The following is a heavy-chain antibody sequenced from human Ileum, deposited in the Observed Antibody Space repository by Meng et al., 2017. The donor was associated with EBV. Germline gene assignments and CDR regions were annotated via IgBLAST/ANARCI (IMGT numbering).Heavy chain of an antibody. D-gene: IGHD1-26*01. CDR2: IYYSGTT. CDR1: GGSFSSRKYY. CDR3: ASRELAPFDY. J-gene: IGHJ4*02. V-gene: IGHV4-39*07. Sequence: QRQLQEVGPGLVKPSETLPLTCSVSGGSFSSRKYYWGWIRQPPGKALEWIASIYYSGTTYYNPSLQSRVSISVDKSKNQVSLNMTSMTAADTAVYYCASRELAPFDYWGQGTLVTVSS.